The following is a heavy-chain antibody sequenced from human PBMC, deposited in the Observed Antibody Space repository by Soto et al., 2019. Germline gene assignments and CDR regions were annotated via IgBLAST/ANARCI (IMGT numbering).Heavy chain of an antibody. CDR1: GGSISSGGYS. Sequence: QLQLQESGSGLVKPSQTLSLTCAVSGGSISSGGYSWSWIRQPPGKGLEWIGYIYHSGSTYYNPSLKSRVTISVDRSKNQFSRKLSSVTAADTAVYYCARDAYCGGDCPWYFDLWGRGTLVTVSS. J-gene: IGHJ2*01. CDR3: ARDAYCGGDCPWYFDL. D-gene: IGHD2-21*02. CDR2: IYHSGST. V-gene: IGHV4-30-2*01.